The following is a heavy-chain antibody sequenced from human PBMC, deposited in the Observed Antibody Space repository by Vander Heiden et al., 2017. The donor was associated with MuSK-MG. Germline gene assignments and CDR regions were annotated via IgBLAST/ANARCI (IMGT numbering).Heavy chain of an antibody. CDR2: INPNSGGT. J-gene: IGHJ6*03. V-gene: IGHV1-2*04. Sequence: QVQLVQSGAEVKKPGASVKVSCKASGYTLTGYYMHWVRQAPGQGLEWMGWINPNSGGTNYAQKFQGWVTMTRDTSISTAYMELSRLRSDDTAVYYCARARPDDILTGWNNYYYYMDVWGKGTTVTVSS. CDR3: ARARPDDILTGWNNYYYYMDV. CDR1: GYTLTGYY. D-gene: IGHD3-9*01.